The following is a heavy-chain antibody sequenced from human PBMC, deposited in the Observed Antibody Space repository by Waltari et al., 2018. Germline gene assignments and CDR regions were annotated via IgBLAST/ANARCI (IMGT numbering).Heavy chain of an antibody. Sequence: QITLKESGPTLVKPTQTLTLTCTFSGFSLSTSGVGVGWIRQPPGKALEWLALIYWNDDKRYSPSLKSRLTITKDTSKNQVVLTMTNMDPVDTATYYCAHSELGTTLNQYNWFDPWGQGTLVTVSS. CDR2: IYWNDDK. CDR1: GFSLSTSGVG. D-gene: IGHD3-10*01. CDR3: AHSELGTTLNQYNWFDP. V-gene: IGHV2-5*01. J-gene: IGHJ5*02.